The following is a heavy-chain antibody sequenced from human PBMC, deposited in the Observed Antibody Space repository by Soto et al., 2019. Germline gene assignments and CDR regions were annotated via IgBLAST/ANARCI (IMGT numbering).Heavy chain of an antibody. J-gene: IGHJ4*02. V-gene: IGHV4-31*03. D-gene: IGHD6-19*01. CDR1: GGSISIGGYY. CDR2: IYYSGST. CDR3: ARMPPVALYYFDY. Sequence: PSETLSLTCTVSGGSISIGGYYWSWIRQHPGKGLEWIGYIYYSGSTYYNPSLKSRVTISVDTSKNQFSLKLSSVTAADTAVYYCARMPPVALYYFDYWGQATLVTVSS.